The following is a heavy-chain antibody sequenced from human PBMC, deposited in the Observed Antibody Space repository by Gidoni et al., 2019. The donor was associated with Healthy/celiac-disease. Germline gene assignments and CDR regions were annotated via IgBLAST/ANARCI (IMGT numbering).Heavy chain of an antibody. V-gene: IGHV3-53*04. D-gene: IGHD6-13*01. CDR1: GFTVSSNY. Sequence: LVQPGGSLRLSCAASGFTVSSNYMSWVRQAPGKGLEWVSVIYSGGSTYYADSVKGRFTISRHNSKNTLYLQMNSLRAEDTAVYYCARGGSSSLRRTGEAYWGQGTLVTVSS. J-gene: IGHJ4*02. CDR3: ARGGSSSLRRTGEAY. CDR2: IYSGGST.